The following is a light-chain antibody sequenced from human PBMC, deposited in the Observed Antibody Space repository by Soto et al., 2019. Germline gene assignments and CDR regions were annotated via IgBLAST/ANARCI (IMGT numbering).Light chain of an antibody. CDR3: CSYASSRTYV. J-gene: IGLJ1*01. Sequence: QSARTQPASVSGSPGQSITISCTGTSSDVGSYKLVSWFQQHPGKAPKLMIYEGSKRPSGVSNRFSGSKSGNTASLTVSGLQAEDEADYYCCSYASSRTYVFGTGTKVT. V-gene: IGLV2-23*01. CDR1: SSDVGSYKL. CDR2: EGS.